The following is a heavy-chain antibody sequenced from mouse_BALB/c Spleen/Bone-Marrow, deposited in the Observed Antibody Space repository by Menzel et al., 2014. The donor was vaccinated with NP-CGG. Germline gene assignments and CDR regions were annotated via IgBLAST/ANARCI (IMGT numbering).Heavy chain of an antibody. Sequence: DVMLVESGPSLVKPSQTLSLTCSVTGDSITSSYWNWIRKFPGNKLEYMGYISYSGNAYYNPSLKSRISLTRDTSKNQYYLQLNSVTTEDTATYFCARGNSYHFDYWGQGTTLTVSS. J-gene: IGHJ2*01. D-gene: IGHD3-3*01. CDR3: ARGNSYHFDY. CDR1: GDSITSSY. CDR2: ISYSGNA. V-gene: IGHV3-8*02.